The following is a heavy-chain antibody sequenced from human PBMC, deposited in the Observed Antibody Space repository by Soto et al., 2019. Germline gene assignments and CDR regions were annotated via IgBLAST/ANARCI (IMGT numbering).Heavy chain of an antibody. D-gene: IGHD2-2*01. CDR3: ARWRNQLPNYYGMDV. Sequence: GGSLRLSCAASGFTFSSYWMHWVRQAPGKGLVWVSRINSDGSSTSYADSVKGRFTISRDNAKNTLYLQMNSLRAEDTAAYYCARWRNQLPNYYGMDVWGQGTTVTVSS. CDR2: INSDGSST. V-gene: IGHV3-74*01. CDR1: GFTFSSYW. J-gene: IGHJ6*02.